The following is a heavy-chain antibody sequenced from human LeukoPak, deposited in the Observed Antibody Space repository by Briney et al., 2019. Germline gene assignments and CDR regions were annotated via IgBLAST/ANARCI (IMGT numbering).Heavy chain of an antibody. D-gene: IGHD3-10*01. CDR3: ARVLWSGEGFDP. V-gene: IGHV1-69*02. J-gene: IGHJ5*02. CDR1: GGTFSSYT. CDR2: IIPILGIA. Sequence: SVKVSCKASGGTFSSYTISWVRQAPGQGLEWMGRIIPILGIANYAQKFQGRVTITADKSTSTAYMELSSLRSEDTAVYYCARVLWSGEGFDPWGQGTLVTVSS.